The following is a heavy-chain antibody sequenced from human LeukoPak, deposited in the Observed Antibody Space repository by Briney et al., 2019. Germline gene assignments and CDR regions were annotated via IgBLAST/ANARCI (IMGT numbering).Heavy chain of an antibody. V-gene: IGHV3-74*01. J-gene: IGHJ4*02. CDR1: GFTFSSYW. CDR3: ARDEVVTAAPDY. D-gene: IGHD2-21*02. CDR2: INSDGSST. Sequence: GGSLRLSCAASGFTFSSYWMHWVRQAPGKGLLWVSRINSDGSSTSYADSVKGRFTISRDNAKNSLYLQMNSLRAEDTAVYYCARDEVVTAAPDYWGQGTLVTVSS.